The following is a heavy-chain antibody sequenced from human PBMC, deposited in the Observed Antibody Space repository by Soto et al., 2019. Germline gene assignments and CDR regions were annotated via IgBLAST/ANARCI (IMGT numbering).Heavy chain of an antibody. V-gene: IGHV1-3*01. J-gene: IGHJ4*02. CDR1: GYTFTGHA. CDR3: AREAGRTGDLDY. CDR2: NDGGNGRT. Sequence: QVQVVQSGVEVKKPGDSVKVSCRASGYTFTGHAIHWVRQAPGQSLEWMGWNDGGNGRTQYAQRFQGRVTLTRDTSAITAYMELRSLTSEDTAVYYCAREAGRTGDLDYWGQGTLVTVSS. D-gene: IGHD7-27*01.